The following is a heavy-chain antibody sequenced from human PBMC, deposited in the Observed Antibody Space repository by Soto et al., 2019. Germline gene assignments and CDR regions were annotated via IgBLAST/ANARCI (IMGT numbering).Heavy chain of an antibody. J-gene: IGHJ4*02. CDR3: ARRDSGGFYRFFDS. Sequence: SVKVSCKASGGSLSTNPISWVRQAPGQGLEWMGGTGSGTGPGNHAQKFQGRLTVTADKSTSTVYMELSNLSSEDTAVYYCARRDSGGFYRFFDSWDQGTLVTVSS. CDR2: TGSGTGPG. D-gene: IGHD2-15*01. V-gene: IGHV1-69*06. CDR1: GGSLSTNP.